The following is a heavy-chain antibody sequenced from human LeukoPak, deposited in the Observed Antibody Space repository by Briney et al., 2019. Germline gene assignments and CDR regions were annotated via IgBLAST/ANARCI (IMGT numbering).Heavy chain of an antibody. D-gene: IGHD5-18*01. CDR3: AAGGPRGYSYGLGY. J-gene: IGHJ4*02. Sequence: GRSLRLSCAASGFTFSSYGMHWVRQAPGGGLEWVAVISYDGSNKYYADSVKGRFTISRDNSKNTRYLQLNNLRAEDTAVYYCAAGGPRGYSYGLGYWGQGTLVTVSS. CDR2: ISYDGSNK. V-gene: IGHV3-30*03. CDR1: GFTFSSYG.